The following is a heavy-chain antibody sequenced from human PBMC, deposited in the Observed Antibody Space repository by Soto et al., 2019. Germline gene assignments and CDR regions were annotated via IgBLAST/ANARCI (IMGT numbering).Heavy chain of an antibody. J-gene: IGHJ6*02. Sequence: PGGSLRLSCEASGLAFSTYWMHWVRQAPGKGLVWVARINFDGSTTTYADSVKGRFIISRDNAKNTLFVQMDSLRVDDTAVYYCARDSYAPHVWGQGTTVTVSS. CDR2: INFDGSTT. CDR1: GLAFSTYW. D-gene: IGHD4-17*01. V-gene: IGHV3-74*01. CDR3: ARDSYAPHV.